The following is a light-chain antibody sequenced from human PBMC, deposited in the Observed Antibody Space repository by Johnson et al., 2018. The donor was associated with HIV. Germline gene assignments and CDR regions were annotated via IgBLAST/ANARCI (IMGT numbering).Light chain of an antibody. CDR1: SSNIGNNY. V-gene: IGLV1-51*01. J-gene: IGLJ1*01. Sequence: QSILTQPPSVSAAPGQKVTISCSGSSSNIGNNYVSWYQQLPGTAPKLLIYDNNKRPSGIPDRFSGSKSGTSATLGITGLQTGVEADYYCGTWDSSLSDYVFGTGTKVTVL. CDR2: DNN. CDR3: GTWDSSLSDYV.